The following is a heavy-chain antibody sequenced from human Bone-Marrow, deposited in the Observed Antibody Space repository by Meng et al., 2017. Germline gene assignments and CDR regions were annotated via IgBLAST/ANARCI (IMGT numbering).Heavy chain of an antibody. D-gene: IGHD3-22*01. CDR3: ASRRMIAVVTDYYYYGMDV. V-gene: IGHV1-69*05. CDR1: GDTFSSYA. CDR2: IIPIFGTA. Sequence: SVKVSCKASGDTFSSYAISWVRQAPGQGLEWMGWIIPIFGTANYAQKFQGRVTITTDESTSTAYMELSSLRSEDTAVYYCASRRMIAVVTDYYYYGMDVWGQGTRVTVSS. J-gene: IGHJ6*02.